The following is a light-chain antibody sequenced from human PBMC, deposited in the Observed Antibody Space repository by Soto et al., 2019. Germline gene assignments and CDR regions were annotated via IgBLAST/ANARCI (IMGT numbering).Light chain of an antibody. CDR3: QQYGSSRT. CDR2: DAS. Sequence: EIVLTQSPGTLSLSPGDIATLSFRASQTVGRSLAWYQQKPGQAPRLLISDASNRATGIPARFSGSGSGTEFTLTISSLQPEDFATYYCQQYGSSRTFGQGTKVDIK. V-gene: IGKV3-20*01. J-gene: IGKJ1*01. CDR1: QTVGRS.